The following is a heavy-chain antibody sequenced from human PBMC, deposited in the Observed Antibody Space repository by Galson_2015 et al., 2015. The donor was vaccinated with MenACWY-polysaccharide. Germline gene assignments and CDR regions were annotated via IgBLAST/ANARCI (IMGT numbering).Heavy chain of an antibody. CDR1: RFTFSNLW. CDR3: SKDPNWGTSFGP. D-gene: IGHD7-27*01. J-gene: IGHJ5*02. V-gene: IGHV3-7*01. Sequence: SLRLSCAASRFTFSNLWMSWVRQAPGKGLEWVALINTDGSQKRYMDSVKGRFAISRDNAKNSLYLQMDSLRVEDTAVYYCSKDPNWGTSFGPWGQGTLVTVSS. CDR2: INTDGSQK.